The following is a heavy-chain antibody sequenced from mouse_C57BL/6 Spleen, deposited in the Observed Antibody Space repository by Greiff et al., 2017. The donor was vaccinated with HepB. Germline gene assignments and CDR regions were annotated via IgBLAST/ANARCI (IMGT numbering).Heavy chain of an antibody. CDR2: ISYDGSN. J-gene: IGHJ4*01. CDR1: GYSITSGYY. D-gene: IGHD2-4*01. CDR3: AREDYGGMDY. V-gene: IGHV3-6*01. Sequence: EVQLQQSGPGLVKPSQSLSLTCSVTGYSITSGYYWNWIRQFPGNKLEWMGYISYDGSNNYNPSLKNRISITRDTSKNQFFLKLNSVTTEDTATYYCAREDYGGMDYWGQGTSVTVSS.